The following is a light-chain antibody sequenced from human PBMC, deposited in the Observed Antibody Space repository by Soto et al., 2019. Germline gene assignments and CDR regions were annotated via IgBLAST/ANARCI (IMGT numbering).Light chain of an antibody. J-gene: IGKJ1*01. CDR3: QQYKDWPRT. Sequence: EIVMTQSPATLSVSPGERATLSCRASQSVTDNLAWYQQKPGQAPRLLIYGASTRYTGVPARFSGGGSETEFTLTISSPQSEDFAVYYCQQYKDWPRTFGQGTKVEIK. V-gene: IGKV3-15*01. CDR1: QSVTDN. CDR2: GAS.